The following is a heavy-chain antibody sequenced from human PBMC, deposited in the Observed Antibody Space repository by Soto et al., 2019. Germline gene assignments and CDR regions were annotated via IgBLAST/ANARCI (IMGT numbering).Heavy chain of an antibody. CDR2: IYYSGST. D-gene: IGHD4-17*01. CDR3: ARGNNNDDYGDYVWFDP. CDR1: GGSISSGGYY. V-gene: IGHV4-31*03. Sequence: TLSLTCTVSGGSISSGGYYWSWIRQHPGKGLEWIGYIYYSGSTYYNPSLKSRVTISVDTSKNQFSLKLSSVTAADTAVYYCARGNNNDDYGDYVWFDPWGQGTLVTVSS. J-gene: IGHJ5*02.